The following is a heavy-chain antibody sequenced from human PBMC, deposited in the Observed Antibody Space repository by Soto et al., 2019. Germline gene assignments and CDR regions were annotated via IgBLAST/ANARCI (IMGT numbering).Heavy chain of an antibody. CDR3: AGYKGNWNDVPWFDP. V-gene: IGHV4-61*01. J-gene: IGHJ5*02. D-gene: IGHD1-1*01. CDR1: GGSVSSGSYY. Sequence: SETLSLTCTVSGGSVSSGSYYWSWIRQPPGKGLEWIGYIYYSGSTYYNPSLKSRVTISVDTSKNQFSLKLSSVTAADTAVYYCAGYKGNWNDVPWFDPWGQGTLVTVSS. CDR2: IYYSGST.